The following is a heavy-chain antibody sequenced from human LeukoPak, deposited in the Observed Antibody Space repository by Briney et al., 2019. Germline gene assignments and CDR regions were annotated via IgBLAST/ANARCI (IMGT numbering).Heavy chain of an antibody. Sequence: PGGSLRLSCSASGFAFISSWMNWVRQAPGKGLEWVADIKQDGSEKYYVDSVKGRFTISRDNAKNSLYLQMNSLSAEDTAVYYCARGDYYDRRFDSWGQGTLVTVSS. CDR2: IKQDGSEK. CDR1: GFAFISSW. D-gene: IGHD3-22*01. J-gene: IGHJ4*02. CDR3: ARGDYYDRRFDS. V-gene: IGHV3-7*02.